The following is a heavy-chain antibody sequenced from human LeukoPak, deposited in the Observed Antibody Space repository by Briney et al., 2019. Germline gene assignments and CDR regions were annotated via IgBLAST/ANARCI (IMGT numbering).Heavy chain of an antibody. CDR1: AFTFSSYG. CDR2: ICGSGGGT. J-gene: IGHJ5*01. V-gene: IGHV3-23*01. Sequence: GGTLRLSCAASAFTFSSYGMGWVRQAPGKGLDWVSSICGSGGGTYYADSVKGRFTVSRDNSKSTLYLQMNSLRGDDTAVYYCAKVGEYYNSGNLNWFDSWGQGTLVTVSS. CDR3: AKVGEYYNSGNLNWFDS. D-gene: IGHD3-10*01.